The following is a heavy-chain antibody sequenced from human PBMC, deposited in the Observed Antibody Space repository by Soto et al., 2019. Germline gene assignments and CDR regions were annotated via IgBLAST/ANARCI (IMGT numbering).Heavy chain of an antibody. Sequence: QVQLVEAGGGVVQPGRSLRLSCLASGYSFSSYGLHWVRQAPGKGLEWVAVIWYDGTIKYYVDSVKGRFTISRDNSNNTLSRQVNSLRAEDTAVYDCATRGYADYGGHDAFDIWGQGTMVTVSS. J-gene: IGHJ3*02. CDR1: GYSFSSYG. CDR2: IWYDGTIK. V-gene: IGHV3-33*01. D-gene: IGHD4-17*01. CDR3: ATRGYADYGGHDAFDI.